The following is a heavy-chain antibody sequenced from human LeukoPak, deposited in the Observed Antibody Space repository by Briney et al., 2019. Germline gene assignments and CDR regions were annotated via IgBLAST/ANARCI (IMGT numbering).Heavy chain of an antibody. Sequence: PGGSLRLSCAASGFTFSSYSMNWVRQAPGKGLEWVSYISSFSNTIYYADSVKGRFTISRDNAKNSLYLQMNSLRAEDTAVYYCASQQSFHYYYMDVWGKGTTVTVSS. J-gene: IGHJ6*03. CDR2: ISSFSNTI. D-gene: IGHD2/OR15-2a*01. V-gene: IGHV3-48*04. CDR1: GFTFSSYS. CDR3: ASQQSFHYYYMDV.